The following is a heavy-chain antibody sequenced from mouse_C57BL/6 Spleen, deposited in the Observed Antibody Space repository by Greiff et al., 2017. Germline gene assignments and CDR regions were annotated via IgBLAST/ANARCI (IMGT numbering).Heavy chain of an antibody. CDR1: GYTFTRYW. J-gene: IGHJ1*03. Sequence: VKLQQPGAELVMPGASVKLSCKASGYTFTRYWMHWVKQRPGQGLEWIGEIDPSDSYTNYNQKFKGKSTLTVDKCSSTAYMQLSSLTSEDSAVYYCASAWLLRYFDVWGTGTTVTVSS. CDR3: ASAWLLRYFDV. V-gene: IGHV1-69*01. D-gene: IGHD2-3*01. CDR2: IDPSDSYT.